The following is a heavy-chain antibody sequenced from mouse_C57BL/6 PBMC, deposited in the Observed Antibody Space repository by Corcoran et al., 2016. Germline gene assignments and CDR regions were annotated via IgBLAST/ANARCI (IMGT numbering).Heavy chain of an antibody. V-gene: IGHV1-18*01. CDR2: INPNNGGT. J-gene: IGHJ4*01. Sequence: EVQLQQSGPELVKPGASVKIPCKASGYTFTDYNMDWVKQSHGKSLEWIGDINPNNGGTIYNQKFKGKATLTVDKSSSTAYMELRSLTSEDTAVYYCARRDGYYPFCYAMDYWGQGTSVTVSS. CDR1: GYTFTDYN. CDR3: ARRDGYYPFCYAMDY. D-gene: IGHD2-3*01.